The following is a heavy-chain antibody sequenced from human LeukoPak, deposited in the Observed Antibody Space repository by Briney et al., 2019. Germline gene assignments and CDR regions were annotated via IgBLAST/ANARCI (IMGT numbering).Heavy chain of an antibody. V-gene: IGHV3-21*01. CDR1: GFPFSTYT. Sequence: PGGSLRLSFGAPGFPFSTYTRTWVPQAPGKGLEWVSSISSSSNYIYYADSVKGRFTISRDNAKDSLYLQMNSLRAEDTAVYYCAREGTDAFDIWGQGTMVTVSS. CDR3: AREGTDAFDI. J-gene: IGHJ3*02. CDR2: ISSSSNYI.